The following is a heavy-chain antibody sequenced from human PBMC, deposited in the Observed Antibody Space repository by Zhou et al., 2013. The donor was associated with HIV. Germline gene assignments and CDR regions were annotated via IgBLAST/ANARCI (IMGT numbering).Heavy chain of an antibody. CDR1: GYTFSVYS. CDR2: INPNSGDT. Sequence: QVQLVQSGAEVKKPGASVKVSCKASGYTFSVYSMHWVRQAPGQGLEWMGWINPNSGDTNYAQKFQGRVTMTRDTSISTAYMELSRLRSDDTAVYYCARGNTGYGSGWYAPALYYFDFWGQGTLVTVSS. J-gene: IGHJ4*02. V-gene: IGHV1-2*02. CDR3: ARGNTGYGSGWYAPALYYFDF. D-gene: IGHD6-19*01.